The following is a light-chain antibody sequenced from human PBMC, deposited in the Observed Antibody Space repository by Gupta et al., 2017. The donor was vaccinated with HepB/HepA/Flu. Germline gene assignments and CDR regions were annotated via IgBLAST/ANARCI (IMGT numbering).Light chain of an antibody. CDR3: QQTDSFPIA. V-gene: IGKV1-12*01. J-gene: IGKJ5*01. Sequence: DIQMTQSPSSVSASVGDRVTITCRASQSISKWLVWYQQKPGEAPSLLIHSTSTLQTGVPSRFSGSGSGTDFTLTISSLQPEDFATYYCQQTDSFPIAFGQGTRLEIK. CDR2: STS. CDR1: QSISKW.